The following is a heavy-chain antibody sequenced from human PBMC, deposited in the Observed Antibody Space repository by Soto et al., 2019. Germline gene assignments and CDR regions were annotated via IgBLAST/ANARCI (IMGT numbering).Heavy chain of an antibody. J-gene: IGHJ4*02. CDR1: GFTFSSYA. CDR3: AKGTVTTFDY. D-gene: IGHD4-17*01. Sequence: EVQLLECGGGLVRPGGSLRLSSAASGFTFSSYAMSWVRQAPGKGLEWVSASSGSGGSTYYADSVKGRFTISRDNSKNTLYLQMNSLGAEDTAVYYCAKGTVTTFDYWGQGTLVTVSS. CDR2: SSGSGGST. V-gene: IGHV3-23*01.